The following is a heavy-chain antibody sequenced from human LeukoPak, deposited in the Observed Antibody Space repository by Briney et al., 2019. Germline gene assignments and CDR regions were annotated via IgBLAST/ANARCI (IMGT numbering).Heavy chain of an antibody. J-gene: IGHJ5*02. CDR1: GGSFSGYY. V-gene: IGHV4-34*01. CDR2: INHSGST. D-gene: IGHD3-10*01. CDR3: ARGRSYGSGSWRVNWFDP. Sequence: SETLSLTCAVYGGSFSGYYWSWIRQPPGKGLEWIGEINHSGSTNYNPSLKSRVTISVDTSKNQFSLKLSSVTAADTAVYYCARGRSYGSGSWRVNWFDPWGQGTLVTVSS.